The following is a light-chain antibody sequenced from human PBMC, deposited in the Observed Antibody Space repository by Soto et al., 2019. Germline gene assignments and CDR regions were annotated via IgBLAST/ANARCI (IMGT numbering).Light chain of an antibody. V-gene: IGKV3-20*01. CDR3: QQYSTSQT. CDR2: ASS. J-gene: IGKJ1*01. Sequence: EIVLTQSPGTLSLSPGERATLSCRASQSVTSSLAWYQQKPGQAPRLLIYASSTRATGIPDRYSGGRPGTDFTLTSSKLEPDDFAVYYYQQYSTSQTFGKGTMLE. CDR1: QSVTSS.